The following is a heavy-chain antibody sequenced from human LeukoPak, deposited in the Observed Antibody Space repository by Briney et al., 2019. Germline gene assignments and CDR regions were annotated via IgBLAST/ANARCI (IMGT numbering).Heavy chain of an antibody. J-gene: IGHJ4*02. V-gene: IGHV3-33*08. CDR2: IWYDGSNK. Sequence: GGSLRLSCAASGFTFSSYSMNWVRQAPGKGLEWVAVIWYDGSNKYYADSVKGRFTVSRDNSKNTLYLQMNSLRAEDTAVYYCARDTSLDYWGQGTLVTVSS. CDR1: GFTFSSYS. CDR3: ARDTSLDY.